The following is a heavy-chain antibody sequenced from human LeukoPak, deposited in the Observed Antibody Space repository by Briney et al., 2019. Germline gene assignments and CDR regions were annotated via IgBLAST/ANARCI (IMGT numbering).Heavy chain of an antibody. Sequence: GGSLRLSCAASGFTFSSYAMSWVRQAPGKGLEWVSAISGSGGSTYYADSVKGRFTISRDNSKNTLYLQMNSLRAEDTAVYYCAKSVVVAATRGGFDYWGQGTLVTVPS. J-gene: IGHJ4*02. D-gene: IGHD2-15*01. CDR1: GFTFSSYA. V-gene: IGHV3-23*01. CDR3: AKSVVVAATRGGFDY. CDR2: ISGSGGST.